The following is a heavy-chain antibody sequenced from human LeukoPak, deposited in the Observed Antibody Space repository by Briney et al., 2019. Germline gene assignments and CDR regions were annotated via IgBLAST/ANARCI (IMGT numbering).Heavy chain of an antibody. D-gene: IGHD6-19*01. CDR3: ARDLPPIAVAANWFDP. V-gene: IGHV4-4*07. J-gene: IGHJ5*02. Sequence: SETLSLTCTVSGGSISSYYWSWIRQPAGKGLEWIGRIYTSGSTNYNPSLKSRVTMLVDTSKNQFSLKLSSVTAADTAVYYCARDLPPIAVAANWFDPWGQGTLVTVSS. CDR2: IYTSGST. CDR1: GGSISSYY.